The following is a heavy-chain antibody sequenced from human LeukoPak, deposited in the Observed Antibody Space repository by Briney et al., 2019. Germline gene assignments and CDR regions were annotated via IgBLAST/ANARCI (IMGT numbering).Heavy chain of an antibody. CDR1: GFTFSSYG. V-gene: IGHV3-30*02. CDR3: AKDTYSSTRADMDV. J-gene: IGHJ6*03. Sequence: GGSLRLSCAASGFTFSSYGMHWVRQAPGKGLEWVAFIRYDGSNKYYADSVKGRFTISRDNSKNMLYLQMNSLRAEDTAVYYCAKDTYSSTRADMDVWGKGTTVTVSS. D-gene: IGHD6-13*01. CDR2: IRYDGSNK.